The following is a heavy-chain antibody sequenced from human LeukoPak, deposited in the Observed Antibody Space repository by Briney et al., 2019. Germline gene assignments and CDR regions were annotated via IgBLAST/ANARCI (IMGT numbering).Heavy chain of an antibody. CDR2: ISSSSSYI. V-gene: IGHV3-21*01. D-gene: IGHD6-19*01. Sequence: GGSLRLSCAASGFTFSSYSMNWVRQAPGKGLEWVSSISSSSSYIYYADSVKGRFTISRDNAKNSLYLQMNSLRAEGTAVYYCARSSGWNFDYWGQGTLVTVSS. J-gene: IGHJ4*02. CDR1: GFTFSSYS. CDR3: ARSSGWNFDY.